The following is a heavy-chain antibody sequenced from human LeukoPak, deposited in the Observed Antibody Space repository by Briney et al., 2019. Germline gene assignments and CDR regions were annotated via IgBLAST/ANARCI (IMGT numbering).Heavy chain of an antibody. Sequence: GESLKISCKCSGSSFTSYWIGWVRPLPGKGLGLRGSGYPGDSDTRYRPSFQGQVIISADKSISTAYLQWSSLKASDTAMYYCARLGYCSGGSCYFHYYYYYAMDVWGQGTTVTVSS. CDR2: GYPGDSDT. CDR3: ARLGYCSGGSCYFHYYYYYAMDV. J-gene: IGHJ6*02. D-gene: IGHD2-15*01. V-gene: IGHV5-51*01. CDR1: GSSFTSYW.